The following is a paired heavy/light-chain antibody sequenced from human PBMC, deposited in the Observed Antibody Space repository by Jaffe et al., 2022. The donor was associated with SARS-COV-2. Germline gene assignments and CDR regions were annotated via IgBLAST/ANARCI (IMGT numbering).Light chain of an antibody. Sequence: DIVMTQSPDSLAVSLGERATISCKSSQSVLYSSNDKNYLAWYQQKPGQPPKLLIYWASTRESGVPDRFSGSGSGTDFTLTISSLQAEDVAVYYCQQYYSTPPSFGQGTKVEIK. CDR1: QSVLYSSNDKNY. CDR3: QQYYSTPPS. CDR2: WAS. V-gene: IGKV4-1*01. J-gene: IGKJ1*01.
Heavy chain of an antibody. Sequence: EVQLVESGGGLVQPGGSLRLSCAASGFTYSGHWMHWVRQPPGKGLVWVSRIRGDGTSTAYADSVKGRFTISRDNAKNTLYLQMSSLRAEDTAVYYCAREDIAAAGYFENWGQGALVTVSS. CDR2: IRGDGTST. D-gene: IGHD6-13*01. V-gene: IGHV3-74*01. J-gene: IGHJ4*02. CDR3: AREDIAAAGYFEN. CDR1: GFTYSGHW.